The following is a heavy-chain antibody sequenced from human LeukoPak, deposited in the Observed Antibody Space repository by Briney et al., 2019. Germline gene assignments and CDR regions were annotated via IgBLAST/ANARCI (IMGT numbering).Heavy chain of an antibody. J-gene: IGHJ4*02. V-gene: IGHV3-30*18. Sequence: GGSLRLSCAASGFTFSTYGMHWVRQAPGKGLEWVAIISFDGSNKYYADSVKGRFTISRDNSKNTLYLQMNSLRAEDTAVYYCAKRDSSGPYQIDYWGQGTLATVSS. D-gene: IGHD6-19*01. CDR2: ISFDGSNK. CDR1: GFTFSTYG. CDR3: AKRDSSGPYQIDY.